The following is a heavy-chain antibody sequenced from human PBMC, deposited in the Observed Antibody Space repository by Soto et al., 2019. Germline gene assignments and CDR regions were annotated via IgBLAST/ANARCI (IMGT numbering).Heavy chain of an antibody. CDR3: ARLSGSGWSQDFDY. J-gene: IGHJ4*02. CDR1: GYSFTAYW. CDR2: IDPSDSYT. D-gene: IGHD6-19*01. V-gene: IGHV5-10-1*01. Sequence: PGELLKISGRGSGYSFTAYWISWLRKRPGKGLEWMGRIDPSDSYTNYSPSFQGHVTISADKSISTAYLQWSSLKASDTAMYYCARLSGSGWSQDFDYWGQGTLVTVSS.